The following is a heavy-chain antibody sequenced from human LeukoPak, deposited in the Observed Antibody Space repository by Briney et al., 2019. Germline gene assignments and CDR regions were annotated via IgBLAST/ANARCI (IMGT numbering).Heavy chain of an antibody. CDR2: INHSGST. CDR3: ARGCYSSGCYTWHDAFDI. D-gene: IGHD6-19*01. J-gene: IGHJ3*02. Sequence: PSETLSLTCAVYGGSFSGYYWSWIRQPPGKGLEWIGEINHSGSTNYNPSLRSRVTISVDTSKNQFSLKLSSVTAADTAVYYCARGCYSSGCYTWHDAFDIWGQGTMVTVSS. V-gene: IGHV4-34*01. CDR1: GGSFSGYY.